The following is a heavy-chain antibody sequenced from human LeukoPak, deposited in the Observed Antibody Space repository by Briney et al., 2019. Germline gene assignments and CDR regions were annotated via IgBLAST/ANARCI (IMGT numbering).Heavy chain of an antibody. V-gene: IGHV1-8*01. Sequence: ASVKVSCKASGYTFTSYDINWVRQATGQGLEWMGWMNPNSGNTGYAQRFQGRVTMTRNTSTSTAYMELSSLRSEDTAVYYCARGDYDFWSGYYRSYYYYGMDVWGQGTTVTVSS. J-gene: IGHJ6*02. CDR2: MNPNSGNT. CDR3: ARGDYDFWSGYYRSYYYYGMDV. D-gene: IGHD3-3*01. CDR1: GYTFTSYD.